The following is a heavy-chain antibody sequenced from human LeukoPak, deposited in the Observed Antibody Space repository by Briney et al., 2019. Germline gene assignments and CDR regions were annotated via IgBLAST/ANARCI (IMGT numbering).Heavy chain of an antibody. V-gene: IGHV3-30-3*01. CDR3: ARDLEHIVVVTAGSYYYYGMDV. D-gene: IGHD2-21*02. CDR1: GFAFSSYA. J-gene: IGHJ6*02. Sequence: GESLKISCAASGFAFSSYAMHWVRQAPGKGLEWVAVISYDGSNKYYADSVKGRFTISRDNSKNTLYLQMNSLRAEDTAVYYCARDLEHIVVVTAGSYYYYGMDVWGQGTTVTVSS. CDR2: ISYDGSNK.